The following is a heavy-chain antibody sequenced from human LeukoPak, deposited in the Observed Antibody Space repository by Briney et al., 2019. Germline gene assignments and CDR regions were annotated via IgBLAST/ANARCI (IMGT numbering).Heavy chain of an antibody. Sequence: PGGSLRLSCAASGFTFSSYSMNWVRQAPGKGLEWVSSISSSSSYIYYADSVKGRFTISRDNAKNSLYLQMNSLRVEDTAVYYCARDFFMTTVTYDAFDIWGQGTMVTVSS. CDR3: ARDFFMTTVTYDAFDI. CDR2: ISSSSSYI. CDR1: GFTFSSYS. D-gene: IGHD4-17*01. J-gene: IGHJ3*02. V-gene: IGHV3-21*01.